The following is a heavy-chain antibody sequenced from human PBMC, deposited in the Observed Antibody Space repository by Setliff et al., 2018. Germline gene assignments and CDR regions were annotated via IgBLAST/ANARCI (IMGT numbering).Heavy chain of an antibody. CDR3: ARSDHLVVDGFDV. CDR1: GYAFTDDY. V-gene: IGHV1-2*04. CDR2: INPKTGGT. D-gene: IGHD3-16*01. Sequence: ASVKVSCKTSGYAFTDDYIHWVRQAPGQGLEWMGWINPKTGGTNLAQKFQGWVSMTRDTSITTAYMELSRLTSDDMAVYFCARSDHLVVDGFDVWGQGTMVTVSS. J-gene: IGHJ3*01.